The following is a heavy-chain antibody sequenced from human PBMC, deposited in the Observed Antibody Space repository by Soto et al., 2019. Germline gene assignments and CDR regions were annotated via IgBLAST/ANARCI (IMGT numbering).Heavy chain of an antibody. Sequence: SVNVSCKASGGTFSSYAISWVRQAPGQGLEWMGGIIPIFGTANYAQKFQGRVTITADESTSTAYMELSSLRSEDTAVYYCARSAAAGTYYYYYYGMDVWGQGTTVTVSS. J-gene: IGHJ6*02. CDR2: IIPIFGTA. V-gene: IGHV1-69*13. CDR3: ARSAAAGTYYYYYYGMDV. D-gene: IGHD6-13*01. CDR1: GGTFSSYA.